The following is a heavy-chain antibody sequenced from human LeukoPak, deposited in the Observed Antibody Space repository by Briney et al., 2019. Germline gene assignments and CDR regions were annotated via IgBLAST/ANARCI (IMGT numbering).Heavy chain of an antibody. Sequence: PSVKVSCKASGYTFTGYYMHWVRQAPGQGLESMGWINPNSGGTNYAQKFQGRVTMTRDTSISTAYMELSRLRSDDTAVYYCARDYTYHIVGAHDAFDIWAKGQWSPSLQ. CDR2: INPNSGGT. CDR3: ARDYTYHIVGAHDAFDI. V-gene: IGHV1-2*02. CDR1: GYTFTGYY. J-gene: IGHJ3*02. D-gene: IGHD1-26*01.